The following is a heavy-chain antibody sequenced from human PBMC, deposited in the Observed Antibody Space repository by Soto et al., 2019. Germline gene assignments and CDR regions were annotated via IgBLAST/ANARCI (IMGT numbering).Heavy chain of an antibody. J-gene: IGHJ6*03. CDR3: ALCSGYYDFWSGYSGYMDV. V-gene: IGHV4-34*01. CDR1: GESFSGYY. D-gene: IGHD3-3*01. Sequence: PSETLSLTCAVYGESFSGYYWSWIRQPPGKGLEWIGEINHSGSTNYNPSLKSRVTISVDTSKNQFSLKLSSVTAADTAVYYCALCSGYYDFWSGYSGYMDVWGKGTTVTVSS. CDR2: INHSGST.